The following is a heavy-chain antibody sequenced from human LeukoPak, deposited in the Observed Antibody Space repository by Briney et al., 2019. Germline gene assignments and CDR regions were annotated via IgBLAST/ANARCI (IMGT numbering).Heavy chain of an antibody. CDR2: ISSTSSYT. V-gene: IGHV3-11*03. J-gene: IGHJ4*02. CDR1: GFAFSDYY. CDR3: AKSATTVTSNFDY. Sequence: PGGSLRLSCAASGFAFSDYYMSWLRQAPGKGLEWVSYISSTSSYTNYADSVKGRFTISRDNAKNSLYLQMNSLRAEDTAVYYCAKSATTVTSNFDYWGQGTLVTVSS. D-gene: IGHD4-17*01.